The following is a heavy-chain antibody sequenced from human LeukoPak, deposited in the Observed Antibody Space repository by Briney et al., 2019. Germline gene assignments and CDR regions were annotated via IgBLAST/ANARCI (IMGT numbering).Heavy chain of an antibody. CDR3: AKGAAGSGYYPSASAFDI. V-gene: IGHV3-30*18. D-gene: IGHD3-22*01. J-gene: IGHJ3*02. Sequence: GGSLRLSCAASGFIFSTYGMHWVRQAPGKGLEWVAIISFDGNYKYYADSVKGRFTISRDNSKNTLYLEMNSLRAEDTALYYCAKGAAGSGYYPSASAFDIWGQGTMVTVSS. CDR1: GFIFSTYG. CDR2: ISFDGNYK.